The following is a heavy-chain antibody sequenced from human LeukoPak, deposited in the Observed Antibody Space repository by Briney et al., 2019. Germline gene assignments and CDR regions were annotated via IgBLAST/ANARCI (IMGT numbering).Heavy chain of an antibody. CDR3: ARAYSERYGLGYYYMDV. D-gene: IGHD1-26*01. Sequence: GGSLRLSCAASGFTFSTFAMIWVRQPPGKGLEWVSSIFPSGGEIHYADSVRGRFTISRDNAKKSLYLQMNSLRAEDTAVYYCARAYSERYGLGYYYMDVWGKGTTVTISS. V-gene: IGHV3-21*01. CDR1: GFTFSTFA. CDR2: IFPSGGEI. J-gene: IGHJ6*03.